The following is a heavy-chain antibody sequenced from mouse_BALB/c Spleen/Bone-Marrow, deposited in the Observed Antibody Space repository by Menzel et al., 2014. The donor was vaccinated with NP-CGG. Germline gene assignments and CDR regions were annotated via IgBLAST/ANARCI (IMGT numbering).Heavy chain of an antibody. CDR1: GDSIXSGY. D-gene: IGHD2-3*01. Sequence: DVHLVESGPSLVKPSQTLSLTCSVTGDSIXSGYWNWIRKFPGNKLEYMGYISYSGNTYYNPSLKSRISITRDTSKNQYYLQLNSVTTEDTATYYCATYDGYCFDYWGQGTTLTVSS. V-gene: IGHV3-8*02. CDR2: ISYSGNT. CDR3: ATYDGYCFDY. J-gene: IGHJ2*01.